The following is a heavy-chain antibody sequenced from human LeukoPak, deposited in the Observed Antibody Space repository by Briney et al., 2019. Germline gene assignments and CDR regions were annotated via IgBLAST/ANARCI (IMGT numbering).Heavy chain of an antibody. D-gene: IGHD3-22*01. Sequence: PGGSLRLSCAASGFTFSSYGMHWVRQAPGKGLEWVAVIWYDGSNKYYADSVKGRFTISRDNSKNTLYLQMNSLRAEDTAVYYCARDTTRNYDSSGYHDYWGQGTLVTVSS. CDR2: IWYDGSNK. J-gene: IGHJ4*02. CDR3: ARDTTRNYDSSGYHDY. V-gene: IGHV3-33*01. CDR1: GFTFSSYG.